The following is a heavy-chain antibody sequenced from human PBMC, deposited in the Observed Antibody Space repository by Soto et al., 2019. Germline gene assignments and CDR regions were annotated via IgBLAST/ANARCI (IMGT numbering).Heavy chain of an antibody. V-gene: IGHV6-1*01. CDR1: GDSVSSNNAA. J-gene: IGHJ4*02. CDR3: ARLAPGGSGGGGDY. Sequence: SQTLSLTCAISGDSVSSNNAAWNWIRQSPSRGLEWLGRTYYRSKWYSDYAVSVKSRITINPDTSKNHFSLQLNSVTPEDTALYYCARLAPGGSGGGGDYWGQGTLVTVPQ. D-gene: IGHD6-19*01. CDR2: TYYRSKWYS.